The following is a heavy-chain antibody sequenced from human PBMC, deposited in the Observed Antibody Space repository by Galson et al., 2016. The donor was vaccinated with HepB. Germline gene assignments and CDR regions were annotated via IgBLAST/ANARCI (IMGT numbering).Heavy chain of an antibody. CDR3: ARHGRLVSYFDS. Sequence: SETLSLTCSVSGGSISSYSWSWIRQSPGKGLEWVAYIFSSGSTNYNPALKSRATISRDTSMRQVSLRMSSVTAADTAVYYCARHGRLVSYFDSWGQGTLVTVSS. CDR1: GGSISSYS. D-gene: IGHD6-6*01. V-gene: IGHV4-59*08. J-gene: IGHJ4*02. CDR2: IFSSGST.